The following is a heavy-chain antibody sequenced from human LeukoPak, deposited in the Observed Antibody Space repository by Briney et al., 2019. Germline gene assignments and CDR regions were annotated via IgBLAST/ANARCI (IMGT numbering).Heavy chain of an antibody. J-gene: IGHJ4*02. Sequence: GASVKVSCTASGYTFTSYGISWVRQAPGQGLEWMGWISAYNGNTNYAQKLQGRVTMTTDTSTSTAYMELRSLRSDDAAVYYCARDGVDYGDPEIFDYWGQGTLVTVSS. CDR3: ARDGVDYGDPEIFDY. CDR1: GYTFTSYG. V-gene: IGHV1-18*01. CDR2: ISAYNGNT. D-gene: IGHD4-17*01.